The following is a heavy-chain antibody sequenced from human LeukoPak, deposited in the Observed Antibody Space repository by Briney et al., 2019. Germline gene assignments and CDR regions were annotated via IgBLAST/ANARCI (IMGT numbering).Heavy chain of an antibody. CDR1: GFTFPNYA. J-gene: IGHJ4*02. CDR2: LSGSGDTT. D-gene: IGHD3-9*01. CDR3: ATFDWGSSPN. V-gene: IGHV3-23*01. Sequence: GGSLRLSCAASGFTFPNYAMNWVRQAPGKGLEWVSTLSGSGDTTYYADSVKGRFTISRDNSKNTLYLQMNSLRAEDTAVYYCATFDWGSSPNWGQGSRVTVSS.